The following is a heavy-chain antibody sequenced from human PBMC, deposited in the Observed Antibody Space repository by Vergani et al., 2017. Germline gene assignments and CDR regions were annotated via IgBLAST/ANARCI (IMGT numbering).Heavy chain of an antibody. CDR1: GGTFSSNS. CDR2: IIPTFGTT. Sequence: QGQLAQSGAEVKKPGSSVKVSCKASGGTFSSNSISWVRQAPGKGLEWMGRIIPTFGTTSYAQKFQGRVTILADESTSTAYMELSSLRSEDTAVYYCARSSGYYSYYFDFWGQGTLVTVSS. V-gene: IGHV1-69*13. D-gene: IGHD3-22*01. J-gene: IGHJ4*02. CDR3: ARSSGYYSYYFDF.